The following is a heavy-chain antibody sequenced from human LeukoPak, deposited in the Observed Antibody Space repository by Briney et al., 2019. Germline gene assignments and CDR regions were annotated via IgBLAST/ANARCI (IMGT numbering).Heavy chain of an antibody. J-gene: IGHJ4*02. CDR3: ARDGQYYHDSSGYWFPDY. CDR1: GFTFSSYS. D-gene: IGHD3-22*01. Sequence: GGSLRLSCAASGFTFSSYSMNWVRQAPGKGLEWVPSISSSSSYIYYADSVKGRFTISRDNAKNSLYLQMNSLRAEDTAVYYCARDGQYYHDSSGYWFPDYWGQGTLVTVSS. V-gene: IGHV3-21*01. CDR2: ISSSSSYI.